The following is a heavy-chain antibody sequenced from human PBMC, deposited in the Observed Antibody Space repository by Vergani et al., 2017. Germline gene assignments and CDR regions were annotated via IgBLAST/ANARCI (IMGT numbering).Heavy chain of an antibody. Sequence: EVQLVESGGGLVQPGGSLRLSCAASGFTFSSYAMSWVRQAPGKGLEWVSAISGSGGSTYYADSVKGRFTISRDNAKNSLYLQMNSLRAEDTAVYYCARPTMFRGVHHLDYWSQGTLVTVSS. CDR2: ISGSGGST. CDR1: GFTFSSYA. V-gene: IGHV3-23*04. CDR3: ARPTMFRGVHHLDY. D-gene: IGHD3-10*01. J-gene: IGHJ4*02.